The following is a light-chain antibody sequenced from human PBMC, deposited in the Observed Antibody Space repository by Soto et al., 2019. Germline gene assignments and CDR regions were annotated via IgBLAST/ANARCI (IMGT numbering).Light chain of an antibody. CDR1: ENVGTN. V-gene: IGKV3D-15*01. CDR3: QQYNNWGLS. CDR2: GSS. Sequence: IVMTQSPATLCVSPGEGVTLSCRASENVGTNLAWYQQKPGQAPRLLIYGSSTRATGIPATFSGSGSGTEFTLTISSLQSEESAIYYCQQYNNWGLSFGGGTKV. J-gene: IGKJ4*01.